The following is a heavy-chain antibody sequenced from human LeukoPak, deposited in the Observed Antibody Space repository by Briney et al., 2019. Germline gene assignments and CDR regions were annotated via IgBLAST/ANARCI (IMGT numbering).Heavy chain of an antibody. D-gene: IGHD3-3*01. V-gene: IGHV4-34*01. CDR2: INHSGST. CDR3: ARRTDFWSGYMDDY. J-gene: IGHJ4*02. Sequence: SETLSLTCAVYGGSFSGYYWSWIRQPPGKGLEWIGEINHSGSTNYNPSLKSRVTISVDTSKNQFSLKLSSVTAADTAVYYCARRTDFWSGYMDDYWGQGTLVTVSS. CDR1: GGSFSGYY.